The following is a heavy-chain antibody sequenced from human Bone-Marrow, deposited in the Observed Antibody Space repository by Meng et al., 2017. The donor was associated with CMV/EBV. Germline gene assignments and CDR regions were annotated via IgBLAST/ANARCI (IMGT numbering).Heavy chain of an antibody. CDR1: GFTFSGSA. CDR2: IRSKANSYAT. J-gene: IGHJ4*02. V-gene: IGHV3-73*01. Sequence: ESLKISCAASGFTFSGSAMHWVRQASGKGLEWVGRIRSKANSYATAYAASVKGRFTISRDDSKNTAYLQMNSLKTEDTAVYYCTRNGGYDSSGYYVHWGQGTLVTVSS. CDR3: TRNGGYDSSGYYVH. D-gene: IGHD3-22*01.